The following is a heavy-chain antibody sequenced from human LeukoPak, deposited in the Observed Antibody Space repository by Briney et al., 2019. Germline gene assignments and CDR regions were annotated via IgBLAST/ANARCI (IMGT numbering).Heavy chain of an antibody. V-gene: IGHV4-59*01. CDR1: GGSISSYY. CDR2: IYYSGST. CDR3: ARAAGVDYDSSGYHDY. D-gene: IGHD3-22*01. J-gene: IGHJ4*02. Sequence: SETLSLTCTVSGGSISSYYWSWIRQPPGKGLEWIGYIYYSGSTNYNPFLKSRVTISVDTSKNQFSLKLSSVTAADTAVYYCARAAGVDYDSSGYHDYWGQGTLVTVSS.